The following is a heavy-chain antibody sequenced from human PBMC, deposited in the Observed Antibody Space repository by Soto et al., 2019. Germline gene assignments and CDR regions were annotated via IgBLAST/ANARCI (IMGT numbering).Heavy chain of an antibody. CDR1: GGTFSSYA. D-gene: IGHD3-22*01. J-gene: IGHJ6*02. V-gene: IGHV1-69*01. CDR3: ARARYYYDSSGYYPDYYYYGMDV. CDR2: IIPIFGTA. Sequence: QVQLVQSGAEVKKPGSSVKVSCKASGGTFSSYAISWVRQAPGQGLEWMGGIIPIFGTANYAQKFQGRVTITADESTSTAYMELSSLRSEGTAVYYCARARYYYDSSGYYPDYYYYGMDVWGQGTTVTVSS.